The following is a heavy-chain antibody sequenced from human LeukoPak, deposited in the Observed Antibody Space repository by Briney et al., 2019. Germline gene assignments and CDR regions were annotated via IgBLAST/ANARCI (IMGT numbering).Heavy chain of an antibody. D-gene: IGHD3-10*01. CDR1: GGSFSGYY. J-gene: IGHJ4*02. CDR2: INHSGST. CDR3: ASRGAMVRGVPFDY. Sequence: PSETLSLTCAVYGGSFSGYYWSWIRQPPGKGLEWIGEINHSGSTNYNPSLKSRVTISVDTSKNQFSLKLSSVTAADTAVYYCASRGAMVRGVPFDYWGQGTLVTVSS. V-gene: IGHV4-34*01.